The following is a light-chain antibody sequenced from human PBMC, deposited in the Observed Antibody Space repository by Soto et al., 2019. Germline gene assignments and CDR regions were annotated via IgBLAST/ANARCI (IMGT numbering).Light chain of an antibody. CDR2: GAS. CDR3: QKYEKSGGWT. V-gene: IGKV3-20*01. CDR1: QSLSSSY. Sequence: EIVLTQSTGTLSLSPGEGATLSCRTSQSLSSSYLAWYQQKPGQAPRLLIYGASRRAPGIPDRFSGSGSETDFTPTISRLEAEDFAVYCCQKYEKSGGWTFGQGNQVEIE. J-gene: IGKJ1*01.